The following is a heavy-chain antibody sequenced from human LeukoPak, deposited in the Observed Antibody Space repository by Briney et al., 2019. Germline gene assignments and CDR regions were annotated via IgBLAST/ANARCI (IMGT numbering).Heavy chain of an antibody. Sequence: PSETLSLTCTVSGGSISSGDYYWGWVRQPPGKGLEWIGYIYYSGTTKYNPSLKSRVTISVDMSMNQFSLKLRSVTAADTAVYYCARERDSGSTFDNWGQGTLVTVSS. CDR1: GGSISSGDYY. CDR3: ARERDSGSTFDN. V-gene: IGHV4-61*08. D-gene: IGHD1-26*01. CDR2: IYYSGTT. J-gene: IGHJ4*02.